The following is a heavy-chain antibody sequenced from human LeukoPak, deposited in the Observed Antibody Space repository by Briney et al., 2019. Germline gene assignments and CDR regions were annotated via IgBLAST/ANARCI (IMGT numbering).Heavy chain of an antibody. V-gene: IGHV3-23*01. J-gene: IGHJ4*02. D-gene: IGHD2-15*01. CDR2: ISGSAGST. Sequence: GGSLRLSCAASGFTFSTYAMSWVRQAPGKGLEWVSAISGSAGSTNYADSVKGRFTISRDNFKNTLYLQMNSLRAEDTAVYYCAKDRGMFLVGYLDYWGQGTLVTVSS. CDR3: AKDRGMFLVGYLDY. CDR1: GFTFSTYA.